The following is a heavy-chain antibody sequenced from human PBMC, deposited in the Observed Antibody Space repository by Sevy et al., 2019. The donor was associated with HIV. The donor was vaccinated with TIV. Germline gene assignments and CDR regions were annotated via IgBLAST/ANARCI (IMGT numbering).Heavy chain of an antibody. CDR3: ARRYYDSSGPVKAAAAFDI. CDR1: GGTFSSYA. J-gene: IGHJ3*02. D-gene: IGHD3-22*01. V-gene: IGHV1-69*06. CDR2: IIPIFGTA. Sequence: SLKVSCKASGGTFSSYAISWVRQAPGQGLEWMGGIIPIFGTANYAQKFQGRVTITADKSTSTAYMELSSLRSEDTAVYYCARRYYDSSGPVKAAAAFDIWGQGTMVTVSS.